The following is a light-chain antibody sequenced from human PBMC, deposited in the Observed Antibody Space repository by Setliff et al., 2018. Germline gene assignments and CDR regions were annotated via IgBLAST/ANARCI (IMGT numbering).Light chain of an antibody. V-gene: IGLV2-14*01. CDR3: SSYTGDNNLI. CDR2: DVG. CDR1: SSDVGGYNH. Sequence: QSALTQPASVSGSPGQSITISCTGSSSDVGGYNHVSWYQQHPGKAPKLMIYDVGKRPSGVSNRFSGSKSGNTASLTISGLQAEDEADYYCSSYTGDNNLIFGGGTKVTVL. J-gene: IGLJ2*01.